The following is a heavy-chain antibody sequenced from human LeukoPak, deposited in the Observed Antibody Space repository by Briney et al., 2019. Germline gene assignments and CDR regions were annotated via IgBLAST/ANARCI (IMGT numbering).Heavy chain of an antibody. CDR2: SSGSGGST. CDR3: AVRGVISTWFDP. J-gene: IGHJ5*02. D-gene: IGHD3-10*02. V-gene: IGHV3-23*01. CDR1: GFTFSNYA. Sequence: GGSLRLSCAASGFTFSNYAMTWVRQARGKGLEWVSASSGSGGSTYYADSVKGRFTISRDNSKNTLYLQMNSLRAEDTAVYYCAVRGVISTWFDPWGQGTLVTVSS.